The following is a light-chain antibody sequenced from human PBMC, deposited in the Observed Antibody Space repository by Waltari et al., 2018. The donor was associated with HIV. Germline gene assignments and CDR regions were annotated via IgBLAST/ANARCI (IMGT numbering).Light chain of an antibody. Sequence: TQSPSSLSASVGDRVTITCRASQSISSYLNWYQQKPGKAPKLLIYAASSLQSGVPSRFSGSGSGTDFTLTISSLQPEDFATYYCQQSYSTPRTFGQGTKVEIK. V-gene: IGKV1-39*01. CDR3: QQSYSTPRT. CDR1: QSISSY. CDR2: AAS. J-gene: IGKJ1*01.